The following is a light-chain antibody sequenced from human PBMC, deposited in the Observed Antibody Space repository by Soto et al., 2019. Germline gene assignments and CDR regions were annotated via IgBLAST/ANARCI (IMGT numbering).Light chain of an antibody. CDR2: DVN. J-gene: IGLJ1*01. CDR3: CSYAGSYTFV. CDR1: SGDVGAYNY. V-gene: IGLV2-11*01. Sequence: QSVLTQPRSVSGSPGQSVTISCTGTSGDVGAYNYVSWYRQHPGKAPKLIIYDVNERPSGVPDRLSGSKSGNTASLTISGLQDEDEADYYCCSYAGSYTFVFGSGTKLTVL.